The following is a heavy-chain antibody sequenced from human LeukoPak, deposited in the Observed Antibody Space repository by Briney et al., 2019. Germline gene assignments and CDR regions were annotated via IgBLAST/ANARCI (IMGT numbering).Heavy chain of an antibody. D-gene: IGHD2-2*01. V-gene: IGHV4-39*07. J-gene: IGHJ6*02. Sequence: SETLSLTCTVSGGSISSGGYYWSWIRQHPGKGLEWIGEINHSGSTNYNPSLKSRVTISVDTSKNQFSLKLSSVTAADTAVYYCARGKLGYCSSTSCSGLYYYYGMDVWGQGTTVTVSS. CDR1: GGSISSGGYY. CDR3: ARGKLGYCSSTSCSGLYYYYGMDV. CDR2: INHSGST.